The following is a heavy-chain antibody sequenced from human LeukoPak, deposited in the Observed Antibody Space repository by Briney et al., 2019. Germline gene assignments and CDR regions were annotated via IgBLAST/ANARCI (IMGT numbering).Heavy chain of an antibody. CDR3: ARKGSSSWHYDY. CDR2: TFHNGDT. V-gene: IGHV4-59*01. CDR1: GASISSSY. D-gene: IGHD6-13*01. Sequence: SETLSLTCTVSGASISSSYWSWIRQPPGKGLELIVYTFHNGDTNYNPSLESRVTISVDTSKNQFSLKLSSVTAADTAVYYCARKGSSSWHYDYWGQGTLVTVSS. J-gene: IGHJ4*02.